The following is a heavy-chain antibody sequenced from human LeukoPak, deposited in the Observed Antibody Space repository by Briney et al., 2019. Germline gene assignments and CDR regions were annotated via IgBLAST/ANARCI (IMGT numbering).Heavy chain of an antibody. V-gene: IGHV3-23*01. CDR3: AKERGYGYNHIDY. CDR2: ISGSGGST. CDR1: GFPFSSYA. Sequence: GGSLRLSCEASGFPFSSYAINWVRQAPGKGLEWVSTISGSGGSTYYADSVKGRFTIPRDKSKNTVSLQMNSLRAEDTAVYYCAKERGYGYNHIDYWGQGTLVTVSS. D-gene: IGHD5-24*01. J-gene: IGHJ4*02.